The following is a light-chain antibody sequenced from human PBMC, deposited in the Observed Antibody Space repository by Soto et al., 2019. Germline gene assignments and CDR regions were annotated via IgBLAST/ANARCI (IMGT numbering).Light chain of an antibody. CDR2: GAS. CDR3: QQYGSSPSRT. J-gene: IGKJ1*01. Sequence: EIVLTQSPGTLSLSPGERATLSCRASQSVSSSYLAWYQQKPGQAPRLLIYGASSRATGIPDRFSGSESGTDFTLTISRLEPEDFAVYYCQQYGSSPSRTFGQGTKVEIK. V-gene: IGKV3-20*01. CDR1: QSVSSSY.